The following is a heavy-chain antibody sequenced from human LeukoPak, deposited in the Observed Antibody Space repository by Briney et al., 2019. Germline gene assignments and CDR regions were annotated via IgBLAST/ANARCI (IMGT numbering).Heavy chain of an antibody. CDR3: AKKEEAAIFDY. D-gene: IGHD2-15*01. Sequence: GGSLRLSCAASGFTFSSYAMSWVRQAPGKGLGWVSAISGSGGSTYYADSVKGRFTISRDNSKNTLYLQMNSPRAEDTAVYYCAKKEEAAIFDYWGQGTLVTVSS. J-gene: IGHJ4*02. CDR1: GFTFSSYA. CDR2: ISGSGGST. V-gene: IGHV3-23*01.